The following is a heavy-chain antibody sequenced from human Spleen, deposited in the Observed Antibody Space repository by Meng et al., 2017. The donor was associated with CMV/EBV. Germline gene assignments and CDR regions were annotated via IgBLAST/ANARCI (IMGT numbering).Heavy chain of an antibody. CDR3: AQGFGRKRFDP. D-gene: IGHD3/OR15-3a*01. Sequence: CTISDDSLDSGPDYWTWIRQYPEKGLEFIGYIFYSGSTYYSQSLKSRVTISGDTSKNQFSLKLSSVTAADTAVYYCAQGFGRKRFDPWGQGTLVTVTS. J-gene: IGHJ5*02. V-gene: IGHV4-31*03. CDR2: IFYSGST. CDR1: DDSLDSGPDY.